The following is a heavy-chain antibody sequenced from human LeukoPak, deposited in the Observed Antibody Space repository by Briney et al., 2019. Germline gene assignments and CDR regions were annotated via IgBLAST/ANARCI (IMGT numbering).Heavy chain of an antibody. CDR1: GGSISSYY. J-gene: IGHJ6*03. CDR2: IYYSGST. Sequence: PSETLSLTCTVSGGSISSYYWSWIRQPPGKGLEWIGYIYYSGSTNYNPSLKSRVTISVDTSKNQFSLKLSSVTAADTAVYYCARVLRSRGLYMDVWGKGTTVTISS. D-gene: IGHD3-10*01. V-gene: IGHV4-59*01. CDR3: ARVLRSRGLYMDV.